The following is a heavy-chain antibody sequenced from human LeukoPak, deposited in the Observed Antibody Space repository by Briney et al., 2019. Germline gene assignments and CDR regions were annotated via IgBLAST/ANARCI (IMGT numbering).Heavy chain of an antibody. Sequence: GSLRLSCAASGFTFSTYGMHWVRQAPGKGLEWVTFIRFDGANKYYADSVKGRFTISRDNSKNTLYLQMNSLRAEDTAVYYCTRPFNTDYSNFYYMDVWGIGTTVTVSS. CDR3: TRPFNTDYSNFYYMDV. J-gene: IGHJ6*03. CDR1: GFTFSTYG. V-gene: IGHV3-30*02. D-gene: IGHD4-11*01. CDR2: IRFDGANK.